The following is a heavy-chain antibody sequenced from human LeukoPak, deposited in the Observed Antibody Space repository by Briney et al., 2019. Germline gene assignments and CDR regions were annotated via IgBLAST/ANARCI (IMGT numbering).Heavy chain of an antibody. CDR1: GGSISSSSYY. V-gene: IGHV4-39*07. J-gene: IGHJ4*02. CDR3: ARDSYGSGSYNY. D-gene: IGHD3-10*01. Sequence: PSETLSLTCTVSGGSISSSSYYWGWIRQPPGKGLDWIGSIYYRGSTYYNPSLKSRVTISVDTSKNQFSLKLSSVTAADTAVYYCARDSYGSGSYNYWGQGTLVTVSS. CDR2: IYYRGST.